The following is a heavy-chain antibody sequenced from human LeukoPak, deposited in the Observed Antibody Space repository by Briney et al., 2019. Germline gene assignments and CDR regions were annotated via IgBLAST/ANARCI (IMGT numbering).Heavy chain of an antibody. D-gene: IGHD5-18*01. CDR3: ARVGERGYSYGLNWFDP. V-gene: IGHV1-69*02. Sequence: SVKVSCKASGGTFSSYTISWVRQAPGQGLEWMGRIIPILGIANYAQKFQGRVTITADKSTSTAYMELSSLRSEDTAVYYCARVGERGYSYGLNWFDPWGQGTLVTVSS. J-gene: IGHJ5*02. CDR1: GGTFSSYT. CDR2: IIPILGIA.